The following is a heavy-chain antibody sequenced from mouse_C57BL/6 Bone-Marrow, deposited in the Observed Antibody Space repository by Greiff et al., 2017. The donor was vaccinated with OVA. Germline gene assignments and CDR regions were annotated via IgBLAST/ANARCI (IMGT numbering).Heavy chain of an antibody. CDR1: GFTFSSYA. D-gene: IGHD5-5*01. J-gene: IGHJ2*01. Sequence: DVHLVESGGGLVKPGGSLKLSCAASGFTFSSYAMSWVRQTPEKRLEWVATISDGGSYTYYPDNVKGRFTISRDNAKNNLYLQMSHLKSEDTAMYYCARVALPYFDYWGQGTTLTVSS. V-gene: IGHV5-4*01. CDR3: ARVALPYFDY. CDR2: ISDGGSYT.